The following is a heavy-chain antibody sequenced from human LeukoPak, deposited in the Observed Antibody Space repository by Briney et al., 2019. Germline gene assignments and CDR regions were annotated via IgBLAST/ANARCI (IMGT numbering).Heavy chain of an antibody. CDR1: GSSMNNYY. Sequence: PSETLSLTCTVSGSSMNNYYWTWIRQSPGKGLEWIGYSHYTRNTNYNPSLRGRVTMSADTSKSQFSLKLNSVTAADAAVYFCARRARATAGGDYFDYWGQGTLVTVSS. V-gene: IGHV4-59*08. J-gene: IGHJ4*02. CDR3: ARRARATAGGDYFDY. D-gene: IGHD6-13*01. CDR2: SHYTRNT.